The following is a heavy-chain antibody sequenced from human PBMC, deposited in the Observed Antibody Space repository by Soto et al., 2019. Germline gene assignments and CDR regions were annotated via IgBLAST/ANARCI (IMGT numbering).Heavy chain of an antibody. Sequence: PGGSLRLSCAASGFTFSSYAMHWVRHAPGKGLEWVAVISYDGSNKYYADSVKGRCTISRDNSKNTLYLQMNSLRAEDTAVYYCARDSYSGSYYPHYFDYWGQGTLVTVSS. CDR2: ISYDGSNK. D-gene: IGHD1-26*01. V-gene: IGHV3-30-3*01. J-gene: IGHJ4*02. CDR1: GFTFSSYA. CDR3: ARDSYSGSYYPHYFDY.